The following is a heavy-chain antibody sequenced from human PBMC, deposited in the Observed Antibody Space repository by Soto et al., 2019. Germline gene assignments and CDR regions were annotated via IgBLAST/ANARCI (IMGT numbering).Heavy chain of an antibody. CDR1: GDTFNSYT. D-gene: IGHD3-10*01. V-gene: IGHV1-69*02. Sequence: QVQLVQSGPEVKMPGSSVKVSCKASGDTFNSYTINWVRQAPGQGLQWMGRTIPILAMSNYALKFQGRVTITADKSTTTAYMEHSRLRSDDTAVYYCAASYGSGSRAFDYWGQGTLVTVSS. CDR3: AASYGSGSRAFDY. CDR2: TIPILAMS. J-gene: IGHJ4*02.